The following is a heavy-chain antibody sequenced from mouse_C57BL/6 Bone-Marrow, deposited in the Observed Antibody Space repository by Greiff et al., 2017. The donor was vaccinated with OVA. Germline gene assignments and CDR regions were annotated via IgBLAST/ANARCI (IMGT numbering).Heavy chain of an antibody. CDR3: ARQWGEMDY. CDR1: GIAFSRYW. Sequence: EVMLVESGGGLVQPGGSLKLSCAASGIAFSRYWMSWVRRAPGKGLEWIGEINPDSSTINYAPSLKGKFIISRDNAKNTLYLQMSKVRSEDTALYYCARQWGEMDYWGKGTTVTVSS. CDR2: INPDSSTI. J-gene: IGHJ4*01. V-gene: IGHV4-1*01.